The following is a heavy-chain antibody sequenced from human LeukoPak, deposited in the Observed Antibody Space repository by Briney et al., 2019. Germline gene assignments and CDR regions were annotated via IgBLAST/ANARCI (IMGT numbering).Heavy chain of an antibody. Sequence: GGSLRLSCAASGFNFYSYRMNWVRQAPGQGLEWVSSFTSDSSSTSINYADSVKGRFTISRDNAKNSLCLQMTSLRADDTAVHYCARAFDGYSEDYWGQGTLVTVSS. CDR1: GFNFYSYR. CDR3: ARAFDGYSEDY. CDR2: FTSDSSSTSI. J-gene: IGHJ4*02. V-gene: IGHV3-21*01. D-gene: IGHD5-24*01.